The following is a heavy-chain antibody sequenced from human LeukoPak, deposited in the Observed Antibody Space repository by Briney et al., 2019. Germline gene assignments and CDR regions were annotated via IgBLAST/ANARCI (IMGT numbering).Heavy chain of an antibody. V-gene: IGHV3-73*01. Sequence: GGSLRLSCAASGFTFSSCGMHWVRQASGKGLEWVGRIRSKANSYATAYAASVKGRFTISRDDSKNTAYLQMNSLKTEDTAVYYCTSRSIAVAGTTDYWGQGTLVTVSS. J-gene: IGHJ4*02. CDR2: IRSKANSYAT. D-gene: IGHD6-19*01. CDR1: GFTFSSCG. CDR3: TSRSIAVAGTTDY.